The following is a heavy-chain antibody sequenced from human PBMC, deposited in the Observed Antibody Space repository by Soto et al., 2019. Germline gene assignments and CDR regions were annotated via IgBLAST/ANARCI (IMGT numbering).Heavy chain of an antibody. V-gene: IGHV3-30*18. D-gene: IGHD1-26*01. J-gene: IGHJ6*02. CDR2: ISYDGSNK. CDR1: GFTFSSYG. CDR3: AKDRLSYAYYCYGMDV. Sequence: GGSLRLSCAASGFTFSSYGMHWVRQAPGKGLEWVAVISYDGSNKYYADSVKGRFTISRDNAKNTLYLQMNSLRAEDTAVYYCAKDRLSYAYYCYGMDVWGQGTTVTVSS.